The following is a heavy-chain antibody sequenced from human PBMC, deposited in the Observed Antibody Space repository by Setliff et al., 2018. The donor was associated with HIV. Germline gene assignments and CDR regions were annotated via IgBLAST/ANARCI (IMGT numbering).Heavy chain of an antibody. D-gene: IGHD3-3*01. CDR1: GGSFSGHY. CDR3: ARGGGFWSGQLDY. V-gene: IGHV4-34*01. CDR2: INQSGIS. Sequence: PSETLSLTCAVYGGSFSGHYWTWIRQPPGEGLEWIGEINQSGISNFNPSLKGRVTMPIDTPKNQFSLKLSSVTAADTAVYLCARGGGFWSGQLDYWGQGTLVTVSS. J-gene: IGHJ4*02.